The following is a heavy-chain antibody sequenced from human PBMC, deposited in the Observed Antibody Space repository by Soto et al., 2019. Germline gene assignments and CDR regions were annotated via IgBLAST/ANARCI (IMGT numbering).Heavy chain of an antibody. V-gene: IGHV1-69*01. CDR3: ARGGGPYVWFNEF. Sequence: QEQLVQSGAEVKKPGSSVKLSCRDSGGLFSSYAISWVRQAPGQGLEWMGGIIPVFGTTYYAQKFQDRVTITADESTNTAYMELTSLRYEDTAMYYCARGGGPYVWFNEFWGQGSLVTVSS. CDR1: GGLFSSYA. J-gene: IGHJ4*02. CDR2: IIPVFGTT. D-gene: IGHD2-15*01.